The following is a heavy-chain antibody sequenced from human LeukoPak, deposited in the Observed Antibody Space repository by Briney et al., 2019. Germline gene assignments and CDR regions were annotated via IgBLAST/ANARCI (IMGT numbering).Heavy chain of an antibody. CDR3: ARSSLERHYSFDF. Sequence: GGSLRLSCAASGFTFSSYTMNWVRRAPGKGLEWLSYISASGGTTYYADSVNGRFTISRDNAKNSLFLEMNSLRVDDTAMYFCARSSLERHYSFDFWGRGTLVTVSS. CDR1: GFTFSSYT. V-gene: IGHV3-48*01. D-gene: IGHD1-1*01. J-gene: IGHJ4*02. CDR2: ISASGGTT.